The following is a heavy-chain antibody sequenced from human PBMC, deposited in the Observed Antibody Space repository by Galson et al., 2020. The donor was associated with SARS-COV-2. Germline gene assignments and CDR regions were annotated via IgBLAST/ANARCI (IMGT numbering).Heavy chain of an antibody. CDR1: GYSFTSYG. D-gene: IGHD4-17*01. CDR2: ISGYNGNT. V-gene: IGHV1-18*01. J-gene: IGHJ4*02. Sequence: ASVKVSCKASGYSFTSYGVTWVRQAPGQGPEWMGWISGYNGNTNYAQKFQGRVTMTTDTSTSTAYMELRSLRSDDTAVYYCARTFIGVTTFDYWGQGTLVTVSS. CDR3: ARTFIGVTTFDY.